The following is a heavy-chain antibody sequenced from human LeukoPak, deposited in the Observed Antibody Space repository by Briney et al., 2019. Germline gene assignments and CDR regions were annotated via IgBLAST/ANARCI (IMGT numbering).Heavy chain of an antibody. CDR3: AKLTTWLQQHYFDY. Sequence: PGGSLRLSCAASGFTFSSYAMSWVRQAPGKGLEWVSAISGSGGSTYYADSVKGRFTISRDNSKNTLYLQMNSLRAEDTAVYHCAKLTTWLQQHYFDYWGQGSLVTVSS. V-gene: IGHV3-23*01. CDR2: ISGSGGST. D-gene: IGHD5-24*01. CDR1: GFTFSSYA. J-gene: IGHJ4*02.